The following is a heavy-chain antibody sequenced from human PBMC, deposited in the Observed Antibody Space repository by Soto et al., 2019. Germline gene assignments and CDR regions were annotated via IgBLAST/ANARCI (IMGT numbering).Heavy chain of an antibody. V-gene: IGHV1-3*01. CDR1: GYTFTSYA. J-gene: IGHJ6*03. Sequence: QVQLVQSGAEVKKPGASVKVSCKASGYTFTSYAMHWVRQAPGQRLEWMGWINAGNGNTKYSQKFQGRVTITRDTSASTADMELSSLRSEDTAVYYCARDEDGYDPRYYYYYMDVWGKGTTVTVSS. D-gene: IGHD5-12*01. CDR3: ARDEDGYDPRYYYYYMDV. CDR2: INAGNGNT.